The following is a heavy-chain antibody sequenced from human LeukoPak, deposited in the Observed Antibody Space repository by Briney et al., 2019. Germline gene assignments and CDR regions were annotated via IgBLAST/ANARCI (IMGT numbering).Heavy chain of an antibody. D-gene: IGHD1-1*01. CDR2: ISAYNGNT. CDR1: GYTFTGYY. J-gene: IGHJ6*02. CDR3: ARDMAVGLPDDQLERPGYYYYYGMDV. Sequence: GASVKVSCKASGYTFTGYYMHWVRQAPGQGLEWMGWISAYNGNTNYAQKLQGRVTMTTDTSTSTAYMELRSLRSDDTAVYYCARDMAVGLPDDQLERPGYYYYYGMDVWGQGTTVTVSS. V-gene: IGHV1-18*04.